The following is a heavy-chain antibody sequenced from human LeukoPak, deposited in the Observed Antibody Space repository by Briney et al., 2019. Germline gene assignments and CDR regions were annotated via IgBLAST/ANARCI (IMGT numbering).Heavy chain of an antibody. Sequence: GGSLRLSCAASGFTLANVWLHWIRQASGKGLEWVGRIKSKIEGGTTDYAAPVRGRFTISRDDSKAIAYLQMNSLKTEDTAVYHCTRDRGAYNLYDYWGQGTLVTVSS. CDR1: GFTLANVW. CDR2: IKSKIEGGTT. J-gene: IGHJ4*02. CDR3: TRDRGAYNLYDY. D-gene: IGHD1-1*01. V-gene: IGHV3-15*07.